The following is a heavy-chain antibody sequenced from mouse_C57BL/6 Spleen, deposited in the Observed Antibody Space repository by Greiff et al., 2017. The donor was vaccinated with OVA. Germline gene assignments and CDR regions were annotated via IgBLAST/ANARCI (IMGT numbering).Heavy chain of an antibody. V-gene: IGHV3-6*01. D-gene: IGHD2-4*01. CDR3: ARWLSDYDEAMDY. CDR1: GYSITSGYY. J-gene: IGHJ4*01. Sequence: EVKLLESGPGLVKPSQSLSLTCSVTGYSITSGYYWNWIRQFPGNKLEWMGYISYDGSNNYNPSLKNRISITRDTSKNQFFLKLNSVTTEDTATYYCARWLSDYDEAMDYWGQGTSVTVSS. CDR2: ISYDGSN.